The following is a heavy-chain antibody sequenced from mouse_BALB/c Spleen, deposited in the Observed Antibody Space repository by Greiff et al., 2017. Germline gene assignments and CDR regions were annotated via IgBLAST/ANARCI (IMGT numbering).Heavy chain of an antibody. V-gene: IGHV1S81*02. CDR3: TRSYGNLGAMDY. Sequence: QGQLQQSGAELVKPGASVKLSCKASGYTFTSYYMYWVKQRPGQGLEWIGEINPSNGGTNFNEKFKSKATLTVDKSSSTAYMQLSSLTSEDSAVYYCTRSYGNLGAMDYWGQGTSVTVSS. CDR1: GYTFTSYY. CDR2: INPSNGGT. J-gene: IGHJ4*01. D-gene: IGHD2-10*02.